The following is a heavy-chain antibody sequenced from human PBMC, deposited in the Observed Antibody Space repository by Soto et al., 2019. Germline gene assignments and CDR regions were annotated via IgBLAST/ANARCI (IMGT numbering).Heavy chain of an antibody. D-gene: IGHD4-17*01. V-gene: IGHV4-59*01. J-gene: IGHJ4*02. CDR2: IYYSGST. CDR1: GGSISSYY. CDR3: ARVYGDYLAY. Sequence: QVQLQESGPGLVKPSETLSLTCTVSGGSISSYYWSWIRQPPGKGLEWIGYIYYSGSTNYNPSLKRRVTISVDTSKNQFSLKLSSVTAADTAVYYCARVYGDYLAYWGQGTLVTVSS.